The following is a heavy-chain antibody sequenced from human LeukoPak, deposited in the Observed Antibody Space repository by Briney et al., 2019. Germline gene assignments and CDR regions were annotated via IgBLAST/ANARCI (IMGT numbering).Heavy chain of an antibody. CDR2: IRYDGSKK. D-gene: IGHD6-19*01. CDR1: EFTFSSYG. CDR3: AKDPNSSGWTLGAFDI. V-gene: IGHV3-30*02. J-gene: IGHJ3*02. Sequence: GGSLRLSCAASEFTFSSYGMHWVRQGPGKGLEWVAFIRYDGSKKYYADSVKGRFTISRDNSKNTLYLQMNSLRAEDTAVYYCAKDPNSSGWTLGAFDIWGQGTMVTVSS.